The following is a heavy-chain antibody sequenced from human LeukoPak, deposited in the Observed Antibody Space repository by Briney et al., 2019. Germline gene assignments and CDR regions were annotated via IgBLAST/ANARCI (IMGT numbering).Heavy chain of an antibody. CDR3: ATAYCSGGSCHPYYFDF. V-gene: IGHV3-53*01. J-gene: IGHJ4*02. D-gene: IGHD2-15*01. CDR1: GFTVSSNY. CDR2: IYSGGST. Sequence: GGSLRLSCAASGFTVSSNYMSWVRQAPGKGLEWVSVIYSGGSTYYADSVKGRFTISRDNSKNTLYLHLNSLRAEDAALYYCATAYCSGGSCHPYYFDFWGQGTPVTVPS.